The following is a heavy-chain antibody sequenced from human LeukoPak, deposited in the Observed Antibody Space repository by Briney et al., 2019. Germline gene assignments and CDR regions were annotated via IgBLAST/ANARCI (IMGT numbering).Heavy chain of an antibody. V-gene: IGHV4-34*01. D-gene: IGHD3-10*01. J-gene: IGHJ6*03. CDR3: ARYGYYGSGRFMDV. CDR1: GGSFSGYY. Sequence: SETLSLTCAVYGGSFSGYYWCWIRQPPGKGLEWIGEINHSGSTNYNPSLKSRVTISVDTSKNQFSLKLSSVTAADTAVYFCARYGYYGSGRFMDVWGKGTTVIVSS. CDR2: INHSGST.